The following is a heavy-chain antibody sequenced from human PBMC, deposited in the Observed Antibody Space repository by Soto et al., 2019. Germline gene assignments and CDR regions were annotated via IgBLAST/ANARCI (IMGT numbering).Heavy chain of an antibody. J-gene: IGHJ6*02. CDR1: GFTFSSSA. V-gene: IGHV3-30-3*01. CDR2: ISYDGSNK. Sequence: QVQLVESGGGVVQPGRSLRLSCAASGFTFSSSAMHWVRQAPGKGLEWVAVISYDGSNKYYADSVKGRFTISRDNSKNTLYLQMNSLRAEDTAVYYCARDARPYYYYGMDVWGQGTTVTVSS. CDR3: ARDARPYYYYGMDV.